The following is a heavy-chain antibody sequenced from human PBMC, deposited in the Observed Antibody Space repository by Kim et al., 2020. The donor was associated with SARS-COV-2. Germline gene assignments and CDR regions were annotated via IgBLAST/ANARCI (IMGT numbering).Heavy chain of an antibody. CDR3: ATVAYTVTTIFFNY. V-gene: IGHV1-24*01. J-gene: IGHJ4*02. D-gene: IGHD4-17*01. Sequence: AQKFQGRVTMTEDTSTDTAYMELSSLRSEDTAVYYCATVAYTVTTIFFNYWGQGTLVTVSS.